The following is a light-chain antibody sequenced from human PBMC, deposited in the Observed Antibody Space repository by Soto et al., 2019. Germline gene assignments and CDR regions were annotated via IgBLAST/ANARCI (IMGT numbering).Light chain of an antibody. V-gene: IGKV1-5*01. CDR3: QQYNSYSQGT. CDR1: HSISSW. Sequence: DIQMTQSPSTLSASVGDRVTITCRASHSISSWLAWYQQKPGKAPKLLIYDASSLESGVPSRFSGSGSGTEFTLTISSLQPDDFATYCCQQYNSYSQGTFGQGTKLEIK. CDR2: DAS. J-gene: IGKJ2*02.